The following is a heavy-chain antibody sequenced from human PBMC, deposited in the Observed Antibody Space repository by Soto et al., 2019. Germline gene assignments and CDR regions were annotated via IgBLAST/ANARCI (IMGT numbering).Heavy chain of an antibody. CDR3: ARVRGSFTGDKENWFDP. V-gene: IGHV4-30-2*01. D-gene: IGHD2-8*02. Sequence: QLQLQESGSGLVKPSQTLYLTCAVSGGSISSCGFSWSWIRQPPGKGLEWIVYIYHSGNTYYNPSLKSRVTISVDRSTNQFHLKLSFVTAADTAVYYCARVRGSFTGDKENWFDPWGQGTLVTVSS. CDR1: GGSISSCGFS. J-gene: IGHJ5*02. CDR2: IYHSGNT.